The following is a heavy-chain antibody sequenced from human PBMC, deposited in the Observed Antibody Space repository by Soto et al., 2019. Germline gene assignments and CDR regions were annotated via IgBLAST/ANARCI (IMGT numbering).Heavy chain of an antibody. CDR2: IYWDDDK. V-gene: IGHV2-5*02. CDR1: GFSLSTSGVG. J-gene: IGHJ4*02. Sequence: KESGPTLVTPTQTLTLTCPFSGFSLSTSGVGVAWIRQPPGKALEWLALIYWDDDKRYSPSLNSRLAITKDTSKNQVVLTMTNMDPVDTATYYCAHRGRSGGWHYFDYWGQGTLVTVSS. CDR3: AHRGRSGGWHYFDY. D-gene: IGHD2-15*01.